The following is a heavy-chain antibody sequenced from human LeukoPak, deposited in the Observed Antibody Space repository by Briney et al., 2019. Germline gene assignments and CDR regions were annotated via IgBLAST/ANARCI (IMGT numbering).Heavy chain of an antibody. CDR3: ARVGSYAFDI. Sequence: PSGTLSLTCAVYGGSFSGYYWSWIRQPPGKGLEWIGEINHSGSTNYNPSLKSRVTISVDTSKNQFSLKLSSVTAADTAVYYCARVGSYAFDIWGQGTMVTVSS. D-gene: IGHD1-26*01. CDR1: GGSFSGYY. CDR2: INHSGST. J-gene: IGHJ3*02. V-gene: IGHV4-34*01.